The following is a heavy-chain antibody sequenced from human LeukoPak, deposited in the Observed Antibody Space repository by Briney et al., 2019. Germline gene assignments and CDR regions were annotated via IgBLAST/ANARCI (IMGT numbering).Heavy chain of an antibody. Sequence: ASVKVSCKASGYTFSGYGITWVRQAPGQGLEWMGWISGYNGNTNYAQKLQGRVTMTTDTSTSTAYVELRSLRSDDTALYYCARALPFTAAGTPFDYWGQGTLVTVSS. CDR1: GYTFSGYG. CDR2: ISGYNGNT. V-gene: IGHV1-18*04. J-gene: IGHJ4*02. CDR3: ARALPFTAAGTPFDY. D-gene: IGHD6-13*01.